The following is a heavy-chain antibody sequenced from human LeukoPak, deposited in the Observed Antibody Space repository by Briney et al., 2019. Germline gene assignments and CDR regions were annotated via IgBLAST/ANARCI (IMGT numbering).Heavy chain of an antibody. Sequence: SETLSLTCTVSGGSISSYYWSWIRQPPGKGLEWIGYIYYSGSTNYNPSLKSRVTISVDTSKNQFSLKLSSVTAADTAVYYCATSGRWLQSPFDYWGQGTLVTVSS. D-gene: IGHD5-24*01. CDR2: IYYSGST. CDR1: GGSISSYY. J-gene: IGHJ4*02. V-gene: IGHV4-59*01. CDR3: ATSGRWLQSPFDY.